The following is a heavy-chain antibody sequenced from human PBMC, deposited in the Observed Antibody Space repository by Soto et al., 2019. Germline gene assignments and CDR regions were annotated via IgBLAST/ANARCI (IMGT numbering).Heavy chain of an antibody. V-gene: IGHV4-59*08. CDR2: IYYSGST. CDR1: GGSISSYY. Sequence: SETLSLTCTVSGGSISSYYWSWIRQPPGKGLEWIGYIYYSGSTSYNPSLKSRVTISVDTPKNQFSLKLSSVTAADTAVYYCARWNYDILTGYYKQYNWFDPWGQGTLVTVSS. J-gene: IGHJ5*02. CDR3: ARWNYDILTGYYKQYNWFDP. D-gene: IGHD3-9*01.